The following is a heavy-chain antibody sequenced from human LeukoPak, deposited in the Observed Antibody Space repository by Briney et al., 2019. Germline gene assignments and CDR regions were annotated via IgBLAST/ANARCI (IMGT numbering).Heavy chain of an antibody. Sequence: SGGSLRLSCAASGFTFSDYYMSWIRQAPGKGLEWVSYISSSSSTIYYADSVKGRFTISRDNAKNSLYLQMNSLRAEDTAVYYCARDRSGWLVGTNYFDYWGQGTLVTVSS. CDR3: ARDRSGWLVGTNYFDY. CDR2: ISSSSSTI. D-gene: IGHD6-19*01. J-gene: IGHJ4*02. CDR1: GFTFSDYY. V-gene: IGHV3-11*04.